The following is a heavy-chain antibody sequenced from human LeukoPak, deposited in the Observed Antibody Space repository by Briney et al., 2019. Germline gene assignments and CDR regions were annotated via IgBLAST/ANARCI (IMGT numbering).Heavy chain of an antibody. CDR2: IRGSGGST. CDR3: AKRQGSSTSCYDY. Sequence: PGGSLRLSCTTSGFNFNNAWMNWVRQAPGKGLEWVSVIRGSGGSTYYADSVKGRFTISRDNSKNTLYLQMNSLRAEDTAVYYCAKRQGSSTSCYDYWGQGTLVTVSS. D-gene: IGHD2-2*01. V-gene: IGHV3-23*01. J-gene: IGHJ4*02. CDR1: GFNFNNAW.